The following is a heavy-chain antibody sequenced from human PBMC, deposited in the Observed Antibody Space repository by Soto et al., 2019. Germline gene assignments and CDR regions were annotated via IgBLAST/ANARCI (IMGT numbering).Heavy chain of an antibody. CDR1: GFTFSSYA. CDR2: ISGSGGGT. J-gene: IGHJ6*03. Sequence: PGGSLRLSCAASGFTFSSYAMSWVRQAPGKGLEWVSAISGSGGGTYYADSVKGRFTISRDNSKNTLYLQMNSLRAEDTAVYYCAKGAGGGSSIRRYYYYYMDVWGKGTTVTVSS. CDR3: AKGAGGGSSIRRYYYYYMDV. V-gene: IGHV3-23*01. D-gene: IGHD2-15*01.